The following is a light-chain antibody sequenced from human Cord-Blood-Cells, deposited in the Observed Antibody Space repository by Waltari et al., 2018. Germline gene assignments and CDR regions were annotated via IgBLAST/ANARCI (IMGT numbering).Light chain of an antibody. CDR1: SSDVGSYNL. Sequence: QSALTQPASVSGSPGQSITISCTGTSSDVGSYNLVSWYQQHPGKAPKLMIYEVSKRPSGVSNRFSGSKSGNTASLTISGVQAEDEADYYCCSYAGSSTFEVFGGGTKLTVL. V-gene: IGLV2-23*02. CDR3: CSYAGSSTFEV. CDR2: EVS. J-gene: IGLJ3*02.